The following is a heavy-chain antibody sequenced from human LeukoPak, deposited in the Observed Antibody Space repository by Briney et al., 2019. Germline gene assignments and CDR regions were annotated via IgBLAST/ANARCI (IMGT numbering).Heavy chain of an antibody. CDR2: IYTSGST. Sequence: PSETLSLTCTVSGGSFSSGSYYWSWIRQPAGKGLEWIGRIYTSGSTNYNPSLKSRVTISVDTSKNQFSLKLSSVTAADTAVYYCAGNIVVVPAAMGIWFDPWGQGTLVTVSS. D-gene: IGHD2-2*01. CDR1: GGSFSSGSYY. V-gene: IGHV4-61*02. CDR3: AGNIVVVPAAMGIWFDP. J-gene: IGHJ5*02.